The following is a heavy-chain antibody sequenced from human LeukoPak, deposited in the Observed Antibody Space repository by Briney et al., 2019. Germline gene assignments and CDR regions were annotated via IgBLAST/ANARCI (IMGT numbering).Heavy chain of an antibody. J-gene: IGHJ4*02. V-gene: IGHV4-59*01. CDR3: ARQLRVRLGELSPFDY. CDR2: IYYSGGT. D-gene: IGHD3-16*02. Sequence: SETLSLTCTVSGGSISSYYWSWIRQPPGKGLEWIGYIYYSGGTNYNPSLKSRVTISVDTSKNQFSLKLSSVTAADTAVYYCARQLRVRLGELSPFDYWGQGTLATVSS. CDR1: GGSISSYY.